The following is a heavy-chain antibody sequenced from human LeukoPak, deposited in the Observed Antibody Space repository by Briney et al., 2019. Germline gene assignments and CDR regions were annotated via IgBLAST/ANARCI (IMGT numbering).Heavy chain of an antibody. V-gene: IGHV4-4*07. J-gene: IGHJ6*03. D-gene: IGHD3-10*01. CDR3: ARESLRGLRYYMDV. CDR1: GGSISSYY. CDR2: IYTSGST. Sequence: SETLSLTCTVSGGSISSYYWSWIRQPAGKGLEWIGRIYTSGSTNYNPSLKSRVTMSVDTSKNQFSLKLSSVTAADTAVYYCARESLRGLRYYMDVWGKGTTVTVSS.